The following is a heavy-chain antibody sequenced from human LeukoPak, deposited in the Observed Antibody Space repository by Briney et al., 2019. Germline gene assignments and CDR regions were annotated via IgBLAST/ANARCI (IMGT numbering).Heavy chain of an antibody. V-gene: IGHV1-24*01. Sequence: GASVKVSCTVSGSSLSGLSMHWVRHSPPKGLEWLGGFHPEDDEIIYAQNFQGRVTMTEDTSTDTAYMEPRSLRSEDTAVYYCVTGDHSPYYFHYWGQGTLVTVSS. J-gene: IGHJ4*02. CDR1: GSSLSGLS. CDR3: VTGDHSPYYFHY. D-gene: IGHD1-26*01. CDR2: FHPEDDEI.